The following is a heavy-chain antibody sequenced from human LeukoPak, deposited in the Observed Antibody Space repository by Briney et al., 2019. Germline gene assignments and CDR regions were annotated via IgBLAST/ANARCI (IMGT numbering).Heavy chain of an antibody. CDR3: ARDSVDGLFDY. CDR2: INPSGGST. J-gene: IGHJ4*02. V-gene: IGHV1-46*01. D-gene: IGHD3-9*01. CDR1: GYSFTSYY. Sequence: ASVKVSCKASGYSFTSYYMHWVRQAPGQGLERMGIINPSGGSTSYAQKFQGRVTMTRDTSTSTVYRELSSLRSEDTAVYYCARDSVDGLFDYWGQGTLVTVPS.